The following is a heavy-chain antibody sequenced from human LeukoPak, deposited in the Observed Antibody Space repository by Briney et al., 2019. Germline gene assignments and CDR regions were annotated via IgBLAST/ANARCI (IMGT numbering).Heavy chain of an antibody. CDR2: INPNSGGT. J-gene: IGHJ3*02. V-gene: IGHV1-2*02. CDR3: ARDFGSGWNYDAFDI. D-gene: IGHD6-19*01. CDR1: GYTFTGYY. Sequence: ASVKVSCKASGYTFTGYYMHWVRQAPGQGLEWMGWINPNSGGTNYAQKFQGRVTMTRDTSISTAYMDRSRLRSDDTAVYYCARDFGSGWNYDAFDIWGQGTMVTVSS.